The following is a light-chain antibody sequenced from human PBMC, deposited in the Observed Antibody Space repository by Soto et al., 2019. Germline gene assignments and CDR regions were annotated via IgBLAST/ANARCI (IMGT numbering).Light chain of an antibody. V-gene: IGLV1-44*01. CDR2: SNN. J-gene: IGLJ2*01. CDR3: AAWDDSLNGPV. CDR1: SSNIGSNT. Sequence: QSVLTQPPSASGTPGQRVTISCSGSSSNIGSNTVAWYQQLPGTAPKLLIYSNNRRPSGVPDRFSGSKSGTSASLAISGLRSEDEADYYCAAWDDSLNGPVFGGGTKLTVL.